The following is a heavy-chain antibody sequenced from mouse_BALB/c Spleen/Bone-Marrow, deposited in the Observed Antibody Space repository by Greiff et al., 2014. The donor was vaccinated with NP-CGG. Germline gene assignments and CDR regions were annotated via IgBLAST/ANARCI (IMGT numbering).Heavy chain of an antibody. J-gene: IGHJ1*01. CDR3: TRRGSSWCFDV. CDR2: IDPYYGGT. CDR1: GYSFTGYS. Sequence: EVQLVESGPELEKPGASVKISCKASGYSFTGYSMNWVKQSNGKSLEWIGNIDPYYGGTTYNQKFKGKATLTVDKSSSTAYMQLKSLTSGDSAVYYCTRRGSSWCFDVWGAGTTVTVSS. D-gene: IGHD1-1*01. V-gene: IGHV1S135*01.